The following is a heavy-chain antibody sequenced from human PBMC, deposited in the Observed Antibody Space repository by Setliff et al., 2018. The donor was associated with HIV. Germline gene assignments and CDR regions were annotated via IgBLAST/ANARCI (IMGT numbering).Heavy chain of an antibody. J-gene: IGHJ6*03. CDR2: IHYSGST. D-gene: IGHD6-6*01. Sequence: KTSETLSLTCTVSVSGDSISSNNYYWAWIRQPPGTGLEWIGSIHYSGSTYYNPSLRGRVTISVDTSKNQFSLKLSSVTAADTAVYYCARHRIAARRPPYYYMDVWGKGTTVTVSS. V-gene: IGHV4-39*01. CDR1: GDSISSNNYY. CDR3: ARHRIAARRPPYYYMDV.